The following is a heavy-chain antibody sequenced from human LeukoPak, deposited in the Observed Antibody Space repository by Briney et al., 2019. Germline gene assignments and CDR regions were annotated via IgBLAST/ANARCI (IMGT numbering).Heavy chain of an antibody. CDR3: ASNSRQQLVPQDY. J-gene: IGHJ4*02. CDR1: GFTVSSNY. D-gene: IGHD6-13*01. CDR2: IYSGGST. V-gene: IGHV3-53*01. Sequence: EGSLRLSCAASGFTVSSNYMSWVRQAPGKGLEWVSVIYSGGSTYYADSVKGRFTISRDNSKNTLYLQMNSLRAEDTAVYYCASNSRQQLVPQDYWGQGTLVTVSS.